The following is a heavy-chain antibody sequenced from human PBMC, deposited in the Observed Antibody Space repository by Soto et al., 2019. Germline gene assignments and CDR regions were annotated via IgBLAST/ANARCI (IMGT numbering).Heavy chain of an antibody. CDR2: VSNSGSST. D-gene: IGHD2-2*01. CDR1: GFTFRDYA. Sequence: GGFLRLACAASGFTFRDYAMSWVRQAPGRGLEWVSGVSNSGSSTYYADSVKGRFTISRDNSKNTLYLQMNSLRAEDTAVYYCAKHSRETTTCCGEDWGQGT. CDR3: AKHSRETTTCCGED. V-gene: IGHV3-23*01. J-gene: IGHJ4*02.